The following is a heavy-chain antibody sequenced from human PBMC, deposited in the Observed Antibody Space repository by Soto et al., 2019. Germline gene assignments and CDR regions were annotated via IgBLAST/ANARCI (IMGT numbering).Heavy chain of an antibody. D-gene: IGHD2-15*01. V-gene: IGHV3-33*01. CDR3: AGDLGYCSGGRCGWI. CDR2: IWYDGSNK. Sequence: SLRLSCASSRFTLSSYGMHWVRQAPGKGLEWVAVIWYDGSNKYYADSVKGRFTISRDNSKNTLYLQMNSLRAEDTAVYYCAGDLGYCSGGRCGWIWGQGTMVTVSS. J-gene: IGHJ3*02. CDR1: RFTLSSYG.